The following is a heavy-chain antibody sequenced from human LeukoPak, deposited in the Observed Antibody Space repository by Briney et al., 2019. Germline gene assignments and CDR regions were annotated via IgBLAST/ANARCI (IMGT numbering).Heavy chain of an antibody. J-gene: IGHJ4*02. CDR1: GGSISSSNW. Sequence: SETLSLTCAVSGGSISSSNWWSGVRQPPGKGRGGIGEIYNSGSTNYNPTLKRGVTISVDKSKNQFSLKLSSVTAADTAVYYCARDLGYWGQGTLVTVSS. D-gene: IGHD3-16*01. CDR2: IYNSGST. CDR3: ARDLGY. V-gene: IGHV4-4*02.